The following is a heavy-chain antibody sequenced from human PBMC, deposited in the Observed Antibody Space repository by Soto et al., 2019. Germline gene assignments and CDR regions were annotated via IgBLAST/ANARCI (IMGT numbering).Heavy chain of an antibody. D-gene: IGHD1-26*01. Sequence: EVQLVESGGGLVKPGGSLRLSCAASGFTFSSYSMNWVRQAPGKGLEWVSSISSSSSYIYYADSVKGRFTISRDNAKNYLYLQMNSLRAEETSVYYCGRRSGVGARRQDAFDIWGQGTMVTVSS. CDR3: GRRSGVGARRQDAFDI. J-gene: IGHJ3*02. CDR2: ISSSSSYI. V-gene: IGHV3-21*01. CDR1: GFTFSSYS.